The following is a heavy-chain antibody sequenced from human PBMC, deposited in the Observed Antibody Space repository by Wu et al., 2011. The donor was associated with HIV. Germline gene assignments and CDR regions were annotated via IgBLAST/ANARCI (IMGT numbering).Heavy chain of an antibody. D-gene: IGHD3-10*01. J-gene: IGHJ4*02. Sequence: QVQLVQSGAEVKKLGSSVKVSCKASGVTFRDSSLNWVRQAPGQGLEWMGKIIPMSVTADYAQNLQGRVTITADESTSTVYMELTSLKSEDTAFYYCATQFRGLNEFDYWGQGTLVTVSS. CDR3: ATQFRGLNEFDY. CDR1: GVTFRDSS. V-gene: IGHV1-69*13. CDR2: IIPMSVTA.